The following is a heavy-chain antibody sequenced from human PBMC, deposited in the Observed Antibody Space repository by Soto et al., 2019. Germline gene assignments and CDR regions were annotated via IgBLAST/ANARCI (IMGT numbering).Heavy chain of an antibody. CDR1: GGTFSSYA. V-gene: IGHV1-69*01. J-gene: IGHJ6*04. D-gene: IGHD2-2*01. CDR3: ARSQGSSASLEIYYYYYYGMDV. Sequence: QVQLVQSGAEVKKPGSSVKVSCKASGGTFSSYAISWVRQAPGQGLEWMGGIIPISGTANYAQKFQGSVTITADESTSTVYMELSSLRSEDTAVYFCARSQGSSASLEIYYYYYYGMDVWGEGTTVAVSS. CDR2: IIPISGTA.